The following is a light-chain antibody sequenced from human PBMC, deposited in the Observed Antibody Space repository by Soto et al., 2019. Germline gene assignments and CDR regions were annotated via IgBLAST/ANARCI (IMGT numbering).Light chain of an antibody. J-gene: IGKJ2*01. Sequence: DIQMTQAPSSVSASIGDRVTITSRANQSISTYLNWYQQKSGKAPNLLIYGASSLQSGVPSSFSGSASGTDFTLTISGLQPGDFATYYCQQSYDTPTTFGQGNKGELK. CDR2: GAS. CDR3: QQSYDTPTT. V-gene: IGKV1-39*01. CDR1: QSISTY.